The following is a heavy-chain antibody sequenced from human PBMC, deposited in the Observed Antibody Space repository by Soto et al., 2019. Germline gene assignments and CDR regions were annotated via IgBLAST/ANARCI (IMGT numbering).Heavy chain of an antibody. J-gene: IGHJ6*02. CDR3: ARDHASGGYGGMDV. V-gene: IGHV3-21*06. CDR2: ISGSSRST. Sequence: GGSLRLSCAASGFTFSSYGINWVRQAPGKGLAWVSSISGSSRSTDFADSVKGRFTISRDNAKNLVYLQMNRLRAEDTAIYFCARDHASGGYGGMDVWDHGTRVTVSS. D-gene: IGHD2-15*01. CDR1: GFTFSSYG.